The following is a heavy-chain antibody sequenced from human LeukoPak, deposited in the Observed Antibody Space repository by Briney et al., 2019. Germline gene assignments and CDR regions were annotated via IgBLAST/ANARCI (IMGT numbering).Heavy chain of an antibody. J-gene: IGHJ6*03. D-gene: IGHD2-15*01. V-gene: IGHV1-46*01. Sequence: ASVKVSCKASGYTFTGYYMHWVRQAPGQGLEWMGIINPSGGSTSYAQKFQGRVTMTRDTSTSTVYMELSSLRSEDTAVYYCARDSDCSGGSCHNYYYYMDVWGKGTTVTISS. CDR3: ARDSDCSGGSCHNYYYYMDV. CDR1: GYTFTGYY. CDR2: INPSGGST.